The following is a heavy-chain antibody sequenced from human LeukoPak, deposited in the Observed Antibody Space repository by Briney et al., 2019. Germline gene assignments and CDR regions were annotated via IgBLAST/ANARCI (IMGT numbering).Heavy chain of an antibody. CDR2: IYYSGST. CDR3: ARSPYYYYYYMDV. CDR1: GGSISSYY. Sequence: SETLSLTCTVSGGSISSYYWSWIRQPPGKGLEWIGYIYYSGSTNYNPSLKSRVTISVDTSKNQFSLKLSSVTAADTALYYCARSPYYYYYYMDVWGKGTTVTVSS. V-gene: IGHV4-59*01. J-gene: IGHJ6*03.